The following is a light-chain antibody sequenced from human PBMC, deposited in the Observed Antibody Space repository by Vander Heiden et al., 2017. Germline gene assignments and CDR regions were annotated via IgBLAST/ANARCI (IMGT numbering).Light chain of an antibody. Sequence: SYVLTQPPSVSVAPGQTAKITCGGINIGSKSVHWYQQKPGQAPVLVVSDDSDRPSGIPERFSGSNSGNTATLTFSRVEVGDEADYYCQASDNNNDLRVFGGGTKLTVL. J-gene: IGLJ3*02. CDR2: DDS. V-gene: IGLV3-21*02. CDR3: QASDNNNDLRV. CDR1: NIGSKS.